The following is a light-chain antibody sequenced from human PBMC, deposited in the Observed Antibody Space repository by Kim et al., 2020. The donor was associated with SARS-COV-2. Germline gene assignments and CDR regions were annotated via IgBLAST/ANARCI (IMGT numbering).Light chain of an antibody. CDR1: QTISTW. J-gene: IGKJ2*01. CDR3: QHYSRFPYT. V-gene: IGKV1-5*03. CDR2: LAS. Sequence: ASVGDRVTITCRASQTISTWLAWYQQKPGKAPNLRIYLASTLESGVPSMFIGSGSGTEFTLTIDSLQPDDFATYYCQHYSRFPYTFGQGTKVDIK.